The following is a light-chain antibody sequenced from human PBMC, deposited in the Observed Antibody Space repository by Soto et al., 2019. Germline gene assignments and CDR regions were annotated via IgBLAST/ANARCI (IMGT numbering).Light chain of an antibody. CDR3: SSYTSSTWV. CDR2: DVS. V-gene: IGLV2-14*01. J-gene: IGLJ1*01. CDR1: SSDVGGYNY. Sequence: LTQPASVSGSPGQSITISCTGTSSDVGGYNYVSWYQQHPGKAPKLMIYDVSNRPSGVSNRFSGSKSGNTASLTISGLQAEDEADYYCSSYTSSTWVFGTGTKVTVL.